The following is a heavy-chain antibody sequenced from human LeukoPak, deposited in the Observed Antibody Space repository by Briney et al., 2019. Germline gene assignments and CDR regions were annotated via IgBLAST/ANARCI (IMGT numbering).Heavy chain of an antibody. J-gene: IGHJ4*02. CDR1: GGSFSGYY. CDR3: ARVSGYKYYFDY. Sequence: SETLSLTCAVYGGSFSGYYWSWIRQPPGKGLEWIGEINHSGSTNYNPSLKSRVTISVDTSKNQFSLKLSSVTAADTAVYYCARVSGYKYYFDYWGQGILVTVSS. V-gene: IGHV4-34*01. D-gene: IGHD3-22*01. CDR2: INHSGST.